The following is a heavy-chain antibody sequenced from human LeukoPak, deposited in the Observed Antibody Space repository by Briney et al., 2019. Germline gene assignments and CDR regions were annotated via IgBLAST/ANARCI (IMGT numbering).Heavy chain of an antibody. Sequence: GASVKVSCKASGYTFTSYYMHWLRQAPGQGLEWMGLINSSGGSTSYAQKFQGRVTMTRDTSTSTVYMELSSLRSEDTAVYYCARGTTTVTTFDYWGQGTLVTVSS. J-gene: IGHJ4*02. CDR1: GYTFTSYY. D-gene: IGHD4-17*01. CDR2: INSSGGST. CDR3: ARGTTTVTTFDY. V-gene: IGHV1-46*03.